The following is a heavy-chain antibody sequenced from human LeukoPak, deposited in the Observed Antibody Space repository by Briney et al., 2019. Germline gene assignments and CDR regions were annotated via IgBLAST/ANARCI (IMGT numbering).Heavy chain of an antibody. CDR2: INHSGST. D-gene: IGHD3-16*01. Sequence: PSETLSLTCAVYGGSFSSYYWSWIRQPPGKGLEWIGEINHSGSTNYNPSLKRRVTISVDTSKNHFSLNLSSVTAADTAVYYCARGPYAHDYWGQGTLVTVSS. CDR1: GGSFSSYY. CDR3: ARGPYAHDY. J-gene: IGHJ4*02. V-gene: IGHV4-34*01.